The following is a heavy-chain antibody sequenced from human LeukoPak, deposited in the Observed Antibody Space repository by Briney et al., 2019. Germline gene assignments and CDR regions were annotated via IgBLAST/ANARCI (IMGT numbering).Heavy chain of an antibody. CDR1: GFTFSSYE. D-gene: IGHD3-10*01. V-gene: IGHV3-48*03. CDR2: ISSSGSTI. Sequence: GGSLRLSCAASGFTFSSYEMNWVRQAPGRGLEWVSYISSSGSTIYYADSVKGRFTISRDNAKNSLYLQMNSLRAEDTAVYYCARDIRYYYGSGSYYRYFDYWGQGTLVTVSS. CDR3: ARDIRYYYGSGSYYRYFDY. J-gene: IGHJ4*02.